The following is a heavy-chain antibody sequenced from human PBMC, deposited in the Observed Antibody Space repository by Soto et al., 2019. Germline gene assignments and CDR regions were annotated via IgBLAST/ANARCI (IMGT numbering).Heavy chain of an antibody. J-gene: IGHJ4*02. Sequence: QVQLVQSGAEVKKPGSSVKVSCKASGGTFSSYTISWVRQAPGQGLEWMGRIIPILGIANYAQKFQGRVTITADKSTSKAYVELSSLRSEDTAVYYCAREGRADGYNRGRIDYWGQGTLVTVSS. V-gene: IGHV1-69*08. D-gene: IGHD5-12*01. CDR3: AREGRADGYNRGRIDY. CDR2: IIPILGIA. CDR1: GGTFSSYT.